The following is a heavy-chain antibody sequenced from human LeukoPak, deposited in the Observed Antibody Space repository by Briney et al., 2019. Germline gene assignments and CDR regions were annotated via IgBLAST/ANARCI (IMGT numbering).Heavy chain of an antibody. Sequence: ASVKVSCKASGYTFTDYYLHWVRQAPGQGLEWMGWVNPKTGDTKYAQNFQGRVTMTRDMSFNTAYMELRRLRSDDTAVYYCARDMDRGQWLVRPYYWGQGTLVTVPS. D-gene: IGHD6-19*01. J-gene: IGHJ4*02. CDR1: GYTFTDYY. V-gene: IGHV1-2*02. CDR3: ARDMDRGQWLVRPYY. CDR2: VNPKTGDT.